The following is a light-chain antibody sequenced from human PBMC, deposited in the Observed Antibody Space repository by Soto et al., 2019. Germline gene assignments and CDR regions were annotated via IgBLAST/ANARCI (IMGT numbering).Light chain of an antibody. V-gene: IGKV3-15*01. J-gene: IGKJ3*01. CDR1: QSVSTN. CDR3: QQYNNWPPFT. Sequence: EIAMTQSPATLSVSPGERATLSCRASQSVSTNLAWYQQKPCQAPRLLIYGASTRATGVPARFSGSGSGTEFTLTISILQSEDFAVYYCQQYNNWPPFTFGPGTRVEIK. CDR2: GAS.